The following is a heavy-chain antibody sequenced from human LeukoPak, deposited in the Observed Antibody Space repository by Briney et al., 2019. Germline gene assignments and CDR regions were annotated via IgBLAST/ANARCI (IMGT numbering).Heavy chain of an antibody. J-gene: IGHJ5*02. D-gene: IGHD3-10*01. Sequence: GGSLRLSCPASGFTFSSYSMNWVRQAPGKVLEWVSSISTSSIYIYYADSVKGRFTIARDNDKNSLYLQLNSLRAEDTAVYYCARSQPRDSGTYLFDWFDPWGQGTLVTVSS. CDR3: ARSQPRDSGTYLFDWFDP. CDR2: ISTSSIYI. CDR1: GFTFSSYS. V-gene: IGHV3-21*01.